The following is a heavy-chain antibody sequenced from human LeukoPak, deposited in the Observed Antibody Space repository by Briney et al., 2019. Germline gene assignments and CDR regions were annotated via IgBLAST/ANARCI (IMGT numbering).Heavy chain of an antibody. CDR2: INHSGST. D-gene: IGHD3-22*01. V-gene: IGHV4-34*01. J-gene: IGHJ5*02. CDR1: GGSFSGYY. CDR3: ARVDLSWSDTSGYYRDWFDP. Sequence: SETLSLTCAVYGGSFSGYYWSWIRQPPGKGLEWIGEINHSGSTNYNPSLKSRVTISVDTSKNQFSLKLSSVTAADTAVYYCARVDLSWSDTSGYYRDWFDPWGQGTLVTVSS.